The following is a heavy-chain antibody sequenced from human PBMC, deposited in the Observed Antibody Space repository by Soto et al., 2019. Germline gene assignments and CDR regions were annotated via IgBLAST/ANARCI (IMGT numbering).Heavy chain of an antibody. V-gene: IGHV1-8*01. Sequence: QVQLVQSGAEVKKPGASVKVSCKASGYTFTSYDINWVRQATGLGLEWMGWMNPNSGNTGYAQKVQGRVTMTRNTSISTAYIELSSLRSEDTAVYYCARDHSSGWYGPYYYYGMDVWGQGTTVTVSS. J-gene: IGHJ6*02. CDR3: ARDHSSGWYGPYYYYGMDV. CDR2: MNPNSGNT. D-gene: IGHD6-19*01. CDR1: GYTFTSYD.